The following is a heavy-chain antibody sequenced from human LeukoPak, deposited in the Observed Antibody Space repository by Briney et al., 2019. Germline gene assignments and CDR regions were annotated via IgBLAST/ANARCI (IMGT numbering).Heavy chain of an antibody. D-gene: IGHD5-12*01. J-gene: IGHJ4*02. CDR2: ISSSGST. Sequence: SETLSLTCTVSGDSISSGDYYWSWIRQPAGKGLEWIGRISSSGSTNYNPSLKSRVTMSVDTSKNQFSLKLSSVTAADTAVYYCAREDWGYDLRAVGYYFDYWGQGTLVTVSS. CDR3: AREDWGYDLRAVGYYFDY. CDR1: GDSISSGDYY. V-gene: IGHV4-61*02.